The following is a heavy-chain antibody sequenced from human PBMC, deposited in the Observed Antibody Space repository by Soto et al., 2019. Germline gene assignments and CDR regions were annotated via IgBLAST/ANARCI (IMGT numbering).Heavy chain of an antibody. Sequence: EVQLVGSGGVVVQPGGSLRLSCAASGFTFDDYTMHWVRQAPGKGLEWVSLISWDGGSTYYADSVKGRFTISRDNSKNSLYLQMISLRTQDTALYYCAKGGWGVVTADPFDYWGQGTLVTVSS. V-gene: IGHV3-43*01. D-gene: IGHD2-21*02. J-gene: IGHJ4*02. CDR3: AKGGWGVVTADPFDY. CDR1: GFTFDDYT. CDR2: ISWDGGST.